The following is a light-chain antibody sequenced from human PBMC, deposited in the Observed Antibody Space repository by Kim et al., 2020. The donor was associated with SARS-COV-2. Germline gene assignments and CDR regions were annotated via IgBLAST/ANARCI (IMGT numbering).Light chain of an antibody. V-gene: IGLV1-51*01. Sequence: GQRLTISRSESTSTIGDNSVSWYQQYPGTAPKLLIYDTNKRPSGIPDRFSGSKSGTSATLAITGLQTGDEADYYCGTWDDGLRAGVFGGGTKLTVL. CDR1: TSTIGDNS. CDR3: GTWDDGLRAGV. J-gene: IGLJ2*01. CDR2: DTN.